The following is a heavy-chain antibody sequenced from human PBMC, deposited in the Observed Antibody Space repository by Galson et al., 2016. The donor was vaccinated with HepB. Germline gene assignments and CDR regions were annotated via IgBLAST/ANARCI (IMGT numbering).Heavy chain of an antibody. CDR1: GFTFGSYA. CDR2: ISGSGVTT. D-gene: IGHD1-26*01. Sequence: SLRLSCAASGFTFGSYAMSWVRQAPGKGLQWVSSISGSGVTTSYADSVKGRFTISRENSRDTLYLEMNSLRAEDTAIYYCAKDSGCHSGSYYWYFDLWGRGTQVTVSS. V-gene: IGHV3-23*01. CDR3: AKDSGCHSGSYYWYFDL. J-gene: IGHJ2*01.